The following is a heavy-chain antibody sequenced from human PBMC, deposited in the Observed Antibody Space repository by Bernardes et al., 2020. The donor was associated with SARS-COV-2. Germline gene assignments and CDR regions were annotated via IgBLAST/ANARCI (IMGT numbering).Heavy chain of an antibody. CDR1: GFTFSSYW. D-gene: IGHD3-10*01. Sequence: GGSLRLSCAASGFTFSSYWMHWVRQAPGKGLVWVSRINSDGSSTSYADSVKGRFTISRDNAKNTLYLQMNSLRAEDTAVYYCARGLITMVRGATRSHNWFDPWGQGTLVTVSS. CDR2: INSDGSST. J-gene: IGHJ5*02. V-gene: IGHV3-74*01. CDR3: ARGLITMVRGATRSHNWFDP.